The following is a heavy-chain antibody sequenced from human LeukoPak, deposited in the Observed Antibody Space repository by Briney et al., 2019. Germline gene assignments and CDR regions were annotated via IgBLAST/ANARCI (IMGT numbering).Heavy chain of an antibody. V-gene: IGHV4-59*08. CDR2: THHSGNT. D-gene: IGHD6-13*01. CDR1: GDSVSGYY. Sequence: PSETLSLTCIVSGDSVSGYYWNWIRQPPGKGLEWIGYTHHSGNTLYNPSLKSRVTTSVDTSKNQFSLKLSSVTAADTAVYYCARERAAAGTDYFDYWGQGTLVTVSS. J-gene: IGHJ4*02. CDR3: ARERAAAGTDYFDY.